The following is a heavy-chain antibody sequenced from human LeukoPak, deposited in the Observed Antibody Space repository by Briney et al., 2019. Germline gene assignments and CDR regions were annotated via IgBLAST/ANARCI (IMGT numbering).Heavy chain of an antibody. D-gene: IGHD3-10*01. CDR1: GFTFSDYY. Sequence: GGSLRLSCAASGFTFSDYYMSWIRQAPGKGLEWVSYISSSSSYTNYADSVKGRFTISRDNAKNSLYPQMNSLRAEDTAVYYCARVWFGSFDYWGQGTLVTVSS. V-gene: IGHV3-11*06. J-gene: IGHJ4*02. CDR3: ARVWFGSFDY. CDR2: ISSSSSYT.